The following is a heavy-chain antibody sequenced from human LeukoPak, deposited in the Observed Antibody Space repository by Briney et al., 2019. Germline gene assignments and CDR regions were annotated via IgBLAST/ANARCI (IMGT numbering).Heavy chain of an antibody. J-gene: IGHJ4*02. CDR1: GYTFTNYD. D-gene: IGHD3-9*01. CDR2: VNPNSGNR. Sequence: GASVKVSCKASGYTFTNYDINWVRQATGQGLEWMGWVNPNSGNRGYAQKFQGRLTITRNTSISTAYLDLSSLRSDDTAVYYCARMGGYYDILTGYYPPLYYFDYWGQGTLVTVSS. V-gene: IGHV1-8*03. CDR3: ARMGGYYDILTGYYPPLYYFDY.